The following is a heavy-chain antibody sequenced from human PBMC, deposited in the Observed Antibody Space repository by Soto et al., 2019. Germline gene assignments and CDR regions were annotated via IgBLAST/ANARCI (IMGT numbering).Heavy chain of an antibody. J-gene: IGHJ5*02. D-gene: IGHD2-2*02. V-gene: IGHV4-39*01. CDR1: GGSISSSSYY. CDR3: ARAIVVVPAAISGAWFDP. Sequence: SETLSLTCTVSGGSISSSSYYWGWIRQPPGKGLEWIGSIYYSGSTYYNPSLKSRVTISVDTSKNQFSLKLSSVTAADTAVYYCARAIVVVPAAISGAWFDPWGQGTLVTVSS. CDR2: IYYSGST.